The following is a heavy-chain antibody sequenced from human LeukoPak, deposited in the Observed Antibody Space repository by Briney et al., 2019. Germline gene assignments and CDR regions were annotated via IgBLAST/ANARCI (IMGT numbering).Heavy chain of an antibody. CDR1: GASVTRVGYY. Sequence: SETPSLTCSVSGASVTRVGYYCGWVRHPPGERPEYLGSISQIVSRYYNPSFKCRVTTSIETSKNKLSLRVTSVRADDTAVYYCAMTIGLYGRSRFDSWGQGILVTVSS. D-gene: IGHD3-16*01. CDR2: ISQIVSR. CDR3: AMTIGLYGRSRFDS. V-gene: IGHV4-39*05. J-gene: IGHJ4*02.